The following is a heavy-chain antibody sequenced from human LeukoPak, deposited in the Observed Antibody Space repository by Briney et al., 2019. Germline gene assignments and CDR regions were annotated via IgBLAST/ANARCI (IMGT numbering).Heavy chain of an antibody. V-gene: IGHV4-59*01. D-gene: IGHD1-26*01. CDR3: ARGGWDFDY. J-gene: IGHJ4*02. CDR2: IYYSGSA. Sequence: SETLSLTCTVSGGSISTYYWSWIRQPPGKGLEWIGYIYYSGSANYNPSLKSRVTISVDTSKNQFSLKLSSVTAADTAVYYCARGGWDFDYWGQGTLVTVSS. CDR1: GGSISTYY.